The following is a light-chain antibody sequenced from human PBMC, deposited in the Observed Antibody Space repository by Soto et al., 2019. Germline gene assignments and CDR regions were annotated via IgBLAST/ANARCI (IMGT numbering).Light chain of an antibody. Sequence: ALQLTQSPSSLSASIGDRVTITCRASQGVRNDLAWYQQKPGKAPTVLIYAASSLHSGVPSRFSGSGSGTDFTLTINSLQPEDFATYYCLQDYSYPRTFGQGTKVEL. J-gene: IGKJ1*01. CDR1: QGVRND. V-gene: IGKV1-6*02. CDR2: AAS. CDR3: LQDYSYPRT.